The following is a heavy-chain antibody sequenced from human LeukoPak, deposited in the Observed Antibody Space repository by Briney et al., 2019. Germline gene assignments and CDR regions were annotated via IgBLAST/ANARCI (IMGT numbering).Heavy chain of an antibody. CDR2: INPSGGST. J-gene: IGHJ4*02. Sequence: ASVKVSCKASGYTFASYYMHWVRQAPGQGLEWMGIINPSGGSTSYAQKFQGRVTMTRDTSTSTVYMELSSLRSEDTAVYYCARQAIAAADNVNGVDYWGQGTLVTVSS. V-gene: IGHV1-46*01. CDR3: ARQAIAAADNVNGVDY. CDR1: GYTFASYY. D-gene: IGHD6-13*01.